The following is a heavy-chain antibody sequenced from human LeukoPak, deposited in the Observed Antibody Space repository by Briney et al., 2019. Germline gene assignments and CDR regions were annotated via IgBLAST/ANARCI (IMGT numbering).Heavy chain of an antibody. CDR3: ARVIGIVVVVAAIRFSAFDI. D-gene: IGHD2-15*01. Sequence: PSETLSLTCTVSGYSISSGYYWGWIRQPPGKGLEWIGSIYHSGSTYYNPSLKSRVTISVDTSKNQFSLKLSSVTAADTAVYYCARVIGIVVVVAAIRFSAFDIWGQGTMVTVSS. CDR2: IYHSGST. J-gene: IGHJ3*02. CDR1: GYSISSGYY. V-gene: IGHV4-38-2*02.